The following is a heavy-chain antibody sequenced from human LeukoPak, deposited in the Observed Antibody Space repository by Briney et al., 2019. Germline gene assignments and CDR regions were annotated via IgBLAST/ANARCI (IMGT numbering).Heavy chain of an antibody. CDR3: ARGEKSIAY. Sequence: GGSLRLSCAASGFSFSTYSVNWVRQAPGKGLEWVSSVSGTSTYIYYADAVKGRFTISRDNAKNSLYLQMNSLRAEDTAVYYCARGEKSIAYWGQGTLVTVSS. J-gene: IGHJ4*02. D-gene: IGHD1-26*01. CDR2: VSGTSTYI. V-gene: IGHV3-21*01. CDR1: GFSFSTYS.